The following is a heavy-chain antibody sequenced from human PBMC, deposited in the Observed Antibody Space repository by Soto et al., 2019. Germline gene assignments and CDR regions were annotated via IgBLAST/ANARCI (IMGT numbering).Heavy chain of an antibody. CDR2: ISPYNDDT. J-gene: IGHJ6*02. CDR1: GHSFSSYG. CDR3: ARGGYYDSSGARNYHYYGMDV. D-gene: IGHD3-22*01. V-gene: IGHV1-18*01. Sequence: ASVKVSCKASGHSFSSYGITWVRQAPGQGLEWLGWISPYNDDTKYAQRLQGRVTMTTDTSTRTAYMDIRGLGSDDTAIYYCARGGYYDSSGARNYHYYGMDVWGQGTTVTVSS.